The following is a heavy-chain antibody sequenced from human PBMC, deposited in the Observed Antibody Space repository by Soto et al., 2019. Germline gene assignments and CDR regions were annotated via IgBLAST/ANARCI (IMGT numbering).Heavy chain of an antibody. J-gene: IGHJ6*02. Sequence: QVQLVQSGAEVKTPGSSVKVSCKASGGTLSDYAISWVRQAPGHGLEWMGGIMPTVDSAYYAQNFQGRLTIPPDESTSTANLELSSLRSDDTAVYYCAVAAVLEIMAQESSGMAGWGQGTTVIVSS. CDR3: AVAAVLEIMAQESSGMAG. V-gene: IGHV1-69*01. CDR1: GGTLSDYA. D-gene: IGHD6-19*01. CDR2: IMPTVDSA.